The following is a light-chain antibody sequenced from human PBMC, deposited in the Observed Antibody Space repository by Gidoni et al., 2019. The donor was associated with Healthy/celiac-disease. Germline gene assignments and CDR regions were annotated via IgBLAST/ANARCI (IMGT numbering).Light chain of an antibody. Sequence: QPALTQPPSASGSPGQPVTISCTGTSSDVGGYNYVSWYQQHPGKAPKLMIYEVSKRPSGVPDRFSGSKSGNTASLTVSGLQAEDEADYYCSSYAGSNNYVFGTGTKVTVL. CDR3: SSYAGSNNYV. J-gene: IGLJ1*01. V-gene: IGLV2-8*01. CDR1: SSDVGGYNY. CDR2: EVS.